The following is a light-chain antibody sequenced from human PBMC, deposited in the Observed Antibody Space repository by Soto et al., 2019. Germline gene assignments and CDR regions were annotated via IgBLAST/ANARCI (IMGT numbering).Light chain of an antibody. V-gene: IGLV2-11*01. CDR1: SSDVGNYNY. J-gene: IGLJ7*01. CDR2: DVN. CDR3: CSYAGSYTWV. Sequence: QSALTQPRSVSGSPGQSVTISCTGTSSDVGNYNYVSWYQQHPGKAPKVMIYDVNKWPSGVPDRFSGSKSGNTASLTISGLQAEDEADYYCCSYAGSYTWVFGGGTQLTV.